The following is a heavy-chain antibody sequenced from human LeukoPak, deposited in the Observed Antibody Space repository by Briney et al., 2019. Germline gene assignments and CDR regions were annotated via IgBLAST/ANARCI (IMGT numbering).Heavy chain of an antibody. D-gene: IGHD3-3*01. CDR2: MNPNSGNT. V-gene: IGHV1-8*01. J-gene: IGHJ4*02. CDR1: GYTFTSYD. CDR3: ATGGRSVRRYDFWSGYPKPFDY. Sequence: GASVKVSCKASGYTFTSYDINWVRQATGQGLEWMGWMNPNSGNTGYAQKFQGRVTMTRNTSISTAYMELSSLRSEDTAVYYCATGGRSVRRYDFWSGYPKPFDYWGQGTLVTVSS.